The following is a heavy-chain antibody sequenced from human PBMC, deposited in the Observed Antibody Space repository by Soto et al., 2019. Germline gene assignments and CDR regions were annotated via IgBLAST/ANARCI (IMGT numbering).Heavy chain of an antibody. CDR2: ISSSSSYT. V-gene: IGHV3-11*06. CDR1: GFTFSDYY. Sequence: GGSLRLSCAASGFTFSDYYMSWIRQAPGKGLEWVSYISSSSSYTNYADSVKGRFSISRDNAKNSLYLQMNSLRAEDTAVYYCARDIVVVPAAIGEGYYYYGMDVWGQGTTVTVSS. D-gene: IGHD2-2*01. CDR3: ARDIVVVPAAIGEGYYYYGMDV. J-gene: IGHJ6*02.